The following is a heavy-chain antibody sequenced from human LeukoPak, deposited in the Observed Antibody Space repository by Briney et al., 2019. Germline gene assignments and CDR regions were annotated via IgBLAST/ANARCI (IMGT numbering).Heavy chain of an antibody. D-gene: IGHD2/OR15-2a*01. Sequence: GGSLRLSCAASGFTVSNDYMGWVRQAPGKGLEWVSLIYSSGRTYYIDSVRGRFTISRHTSKNTLYPQMDSLTIEDTAVYYCAKAPRILDAFDVWGHGTMVTVSS. J-gene: IGHJ3*01. CDR1: GFTVSNDY. V-gene: IGHV3-53*04. CDR3: AKAPRILDAFDV. CDR2: IYSSGRT.